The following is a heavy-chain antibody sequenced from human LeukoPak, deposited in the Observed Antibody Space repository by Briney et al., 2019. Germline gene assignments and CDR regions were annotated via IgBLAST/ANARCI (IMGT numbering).Heavy chain of an antibody. CDR2: IHYSGST. D-gene: IGHD2-15*01. V-gene: IGHV4-39*01. J-gene: IGHJ4*02. CDR1: GGSISSNNHY. CDR3: SGHYGRGGSKMGGFDS. Sequence: SETLSLTCTVSGGSISSNNHYWGWIRQPPGKGLEWIASIHYSGSTYYNPSLKSRVTISVDTSKNQFSLQLHSVTAADTAVYFLSGHYGRGGSKMGGFDSLGQGSLVTVSS.